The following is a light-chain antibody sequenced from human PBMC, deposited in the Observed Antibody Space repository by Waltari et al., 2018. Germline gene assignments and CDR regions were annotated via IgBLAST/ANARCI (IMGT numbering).Light chain of an antibody. CDR2: GNN. V-gene: IGLV1-40*01. CDR3: QSFDSNGRGGVV. CDR1: SSNIGAGHD. J-gene: IGLJ3*02. Sequence: QSILTQPTSVSGAPGQRVTISCTGSSSNIGAGHDVHWYQAFPGTAPKLLIYGNNNRPSGVPDRVAGSKSGSSASLAINGLQAEDEADYYCQSFDSNGRGGVVFGGGTKVTVL.